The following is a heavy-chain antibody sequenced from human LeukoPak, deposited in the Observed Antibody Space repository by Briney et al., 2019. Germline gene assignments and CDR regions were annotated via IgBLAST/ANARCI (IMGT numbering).Heavy chain of an antibody. D-gene: IGHD5-18*01. CDR1: GDSMSYYY. J-gene: IGHJ4*02. CDR3: ARADTAMVTPDY. Sequence: PSETLSLTCTVSGDSMSYYYWSWIRQPPGKGLEWIGYIYHSGSTNYNPSLKSRVTISVDTSKNQFSLKLSSVTAADTAVYYCARADTAMVTPDYWGQGTLVTVSS. V-gene: IGHV4-59*08. CDR2: IYHSGST.